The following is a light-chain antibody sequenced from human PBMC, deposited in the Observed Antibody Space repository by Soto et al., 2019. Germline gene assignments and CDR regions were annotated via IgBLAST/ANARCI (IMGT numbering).Light chain of an antibody. CDR1: SIDVDDY. Sequence: QSALTQPRPVSGSPGQSVTISCSGTSIDVDDYVSWYQQHPGKAPKVIIYDVTERPSGVPDRFSGSKSGNAASLTVSGLQAEDEADYYCCAHVGSSTYVFGSGTKVTVL. CDR2: DVT. V-gene: IGLV2-11*01. CDR3: CAHVGSSTYV. J-gene: IGLJ1*01.